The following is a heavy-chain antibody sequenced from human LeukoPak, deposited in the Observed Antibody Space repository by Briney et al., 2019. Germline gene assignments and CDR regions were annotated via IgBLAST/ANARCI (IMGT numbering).Heavy chain of an antibody. CDR3: ARAGGDYDSFFDY. CDR1: GGSFSVYY. Sequence: SETLSLTCALHGGSFSVYYWGWIPHPPGKGLEWIGEINHSEDTNYSPSLESRVTISVDKSKNQFSLKLSSVSAADTGVYYCARAGGDYDSFFDYWGQGTLVTVSS. J-gene: IGHJ4*02. V-gene: IGHV4-34*01. CDR2: INHSEDT. D-gene: IGHD2-21*02.